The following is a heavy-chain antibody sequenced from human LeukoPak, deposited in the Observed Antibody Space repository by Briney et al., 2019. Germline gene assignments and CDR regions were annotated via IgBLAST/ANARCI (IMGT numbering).Heavy chain of an antibody. D-gene: IGHD6-19*01. CDR1: GGSISSYY. V-gene: IGHV3-11*04. CDR3: AREHLAVAGADY. J-gene: IGHJ4*02. CDR2: ISNSGSII. Sequence: LSLTCTVSGGSISSYYWSWIRQAPGKGLEWISYISNSGSIIHDADSVKGRFTISRDNAKNSLYLQMNSLRAEDTAVYYCAREHLAVAGADYWGQGTLVTVSS.